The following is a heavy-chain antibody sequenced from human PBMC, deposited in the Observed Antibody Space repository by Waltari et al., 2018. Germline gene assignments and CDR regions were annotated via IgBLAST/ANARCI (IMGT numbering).Heavy chain of an antibody. J-gene: IGHJ4*02. CDR1: GGSIRSYY. V-gene: IGHV4-4*07. CDR3: ARESGDYSPFDN. D-gene: IGHD4-17*01. CDR2: IFTSGIT. Sequence: QVQLQESGPGLVKPLETLSLTCSVSGGSIRSYYWSWIRQPAGKGLEWIGHIFTSGITKYNPSLKSRVTMSVDTSKNQFSLKLTSVTVADTAVYYCARESGDYSPFDNWGQGTLVTVSS.